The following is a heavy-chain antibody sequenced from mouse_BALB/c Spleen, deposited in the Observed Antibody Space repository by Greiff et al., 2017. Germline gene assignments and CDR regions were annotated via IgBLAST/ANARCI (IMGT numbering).Heavy chain of an antibody. CDR1: GYSITSDYA. J-gene: IGHJ2*01. V-gene: IGHV3-2*02. CDR2: ISYSGST. D-gene: IGHD2-4*01. Sequence: EVKLMESGPGLVKPSQSLSLTCTVTGYSITSDYAWNWIRQFPGNKLEWMGYISYSGSTSYNPSLKSRISITRDTSKNQFFLQLNSVTTEDTATYYCARKGKYDYALYYFDYWGQGTTLTVSS. CDR3: ARKGKYDYALYYFDY.